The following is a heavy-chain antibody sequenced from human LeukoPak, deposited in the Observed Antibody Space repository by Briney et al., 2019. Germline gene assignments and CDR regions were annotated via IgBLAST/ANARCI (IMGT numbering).Heavy chain of an antibody. Sequence: GESLKISFKGSGYSFINYWIAWVRQMPGKGLEWMGLIYPGDSDTRYSPSFQGQVTFSADKSISTAYLQWSSLKASDTAMYYCATSYGGSHFDYWGQGTLVTVSS. V-gene: IGHV5-51*01. D-gene: IGHD2-15*01. CDR1: GYSFINYW. J-gene: IGHJ4*02. CDR2: IYPGDSDT. CDR3: ATSYGGSHFDY.